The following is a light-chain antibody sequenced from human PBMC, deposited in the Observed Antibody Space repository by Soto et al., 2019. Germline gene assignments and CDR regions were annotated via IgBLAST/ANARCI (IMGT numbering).Light chain of an antibody. V-gene: IGKV3-20*01. CDR3: QQYDA. CDR2: GAS. J-gene: IGKJ1*01. CDR1: QSVSSSY. Sequence: EIVLTQSPGTLSLSPGERATLSCRASQSVSSSYLAWYQQKPGQAPRLLIYGASSRATGIPDRFSGSGSGTDFTLTISRLEPEEFAVYYCQQYDAFGQGTKVDIK.